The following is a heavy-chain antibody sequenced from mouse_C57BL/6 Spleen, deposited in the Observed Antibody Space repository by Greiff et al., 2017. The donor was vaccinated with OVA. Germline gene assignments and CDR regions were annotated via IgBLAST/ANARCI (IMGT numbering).Heavy chain of an antibody. Sequence: EVQGVESGEGLVKPGGSLKLSCAASGFTFSSYAMSWVRQTPEKRLEWVAYISSGGDYIYYADTVKGRFTISRDNARNTLYLQMSSLKSEDTAMYYCTRAVYDGYSFDYWGQGTTLTVSS. CDR3: TRAVYDGYSFDY. CDR1: GFTFSSYA. CDR2: ISSGGDYI. V-gene: IGHV5-9-1*02. J-gene: IGHJ2*01. D-gene: IGHD2-3*01.